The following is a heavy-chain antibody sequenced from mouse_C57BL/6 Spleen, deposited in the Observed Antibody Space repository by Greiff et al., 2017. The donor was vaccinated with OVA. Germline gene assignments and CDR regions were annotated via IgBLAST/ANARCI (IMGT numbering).Heavy chain of an antibody. Sequence: VQLQQPGAELVKPGASVKLSCKASGYTFTSYWMHWVKQRPGQGLEWIGMIHPNSGSTNYNEKFKSKATLTVDKSSSTAYMQLSSLTSEDSAVDYCARDSSGDFAYWGQGTLVTVSA. V-gene: IGHV1-64*01. CDR3: ARDSSGDFAY. CDR1: GYTFTSYW. J-gene: IGHJ3*01. CDR2: IHPNSGST. D-gene: IGHD3-2*02.